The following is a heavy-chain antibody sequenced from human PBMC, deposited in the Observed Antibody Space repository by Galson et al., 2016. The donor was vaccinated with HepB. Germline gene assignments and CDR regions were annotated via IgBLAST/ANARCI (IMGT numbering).Heavy chain of an antibody. V-gene: IGHV7-4-1*02. CDR2: INTNTGNP. D-gene: IGHD6-19*01. J-gene: IGHJ4*02. CDR1: GYTFTSFA. CDR3: ARDPRYSSGWYIFDY. Sequence: SVKVSCKASGYTFTSFAVNWVRQAPGQGLEWMGWINTNTGNPTYAQGFTGRFVFSLDTSVNTAYLQISSLKAEDTAEYFCARDPRYSSGWYIFDYWGQGTLVAVSS.